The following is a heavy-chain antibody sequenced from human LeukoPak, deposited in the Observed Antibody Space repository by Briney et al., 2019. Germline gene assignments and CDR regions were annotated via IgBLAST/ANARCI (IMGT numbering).Heavy chain of an antibody. CDR1: GGSFSGYY. CDR3: ARGRLGTMVRGGYYHYGMDV. Sequence: SETLSLTCAVYGGSFSGYYWSWIRQPPGKGLEWIGEINHSGSTNYNPSLKSRVTISVDTSKNQFSLKLSSVTAADTAVYYCARGRLGTMVRGGYYHYGMDVWGQGTTVTVSS. J-gene: IGHJ6*02. CDR2: INHSGST. V-gene: IGHV4-34*01. D-gene: IGHD3-10*01.